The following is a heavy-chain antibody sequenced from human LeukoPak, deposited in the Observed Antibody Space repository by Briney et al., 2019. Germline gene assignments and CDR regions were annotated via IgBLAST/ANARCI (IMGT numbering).Heavy chain of an antibody. J-gene: IGHJ4*02. CDR3: AKRGVVIRVILVGFHKEAYYFDS. CDR2: ISGSGGST. V-gene: IGHV3-23*01. CDR1: GITLSNYG. D-gene: IGHD3-22*01. Sequence: GGSLRLSCAVSGITLSNYGMSWVRQAPGRGLEWVAGISGSGGSTYYADSVKGRFTISRDNSKNTLYLQMISLRAEDTAVYFCAKRGVVIRVILVGFHKEAYYFDSWGQGALVTVSS.